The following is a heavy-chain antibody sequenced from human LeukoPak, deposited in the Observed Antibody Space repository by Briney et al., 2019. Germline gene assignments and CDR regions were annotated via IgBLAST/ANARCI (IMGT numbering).Heavy chain of an antibody. D-gene: IGHD3-22*01. Sequence: ASVKVSCKASGGTFSSYAISWVRQAPGQGLEWMGGIIPIFATANYAQKFQGRVTITADESTSTAYMELSSLRSEDTAVYYCARRAPYYYDSSGYNYWYFDLWGRGTLVTVSS. CDR2: IIPIFATA. J-gene: IGHJ2*01. V-gene: IGHV1-69*13. CDR1: GGTFSSYA. CDR3: ARRAPYYYDSSGYNYWYFDL.